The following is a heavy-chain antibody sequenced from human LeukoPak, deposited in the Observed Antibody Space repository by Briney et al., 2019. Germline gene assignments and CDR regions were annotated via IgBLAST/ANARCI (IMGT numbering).Heavy chain of an antibody. CDR3: ARDGRGLDY. CDR2: INHSGST. V-gene: IGHV4-34*01. Sequence: SETLSLTCAVYGGSFSCYYWSWIRQPPGKGLEWIGEINHSGSTNYNPSLKSRVTISVDTSKNQFSLKLSSVTAADTAVYYCARDGRGLDYWVQGTLVTVSS. CDR1: GGSFSCYY. D-gene: IGHD3-10*01. J-gene: IGHJ4*02.